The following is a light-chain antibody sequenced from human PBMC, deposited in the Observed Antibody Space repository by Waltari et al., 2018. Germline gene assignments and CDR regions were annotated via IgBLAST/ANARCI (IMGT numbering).Light chain of an antibody. V-gene: IGLV1-47*01. CDR3: ATWDDRLSGPGV. CDR1: SSNIGSKY. CDR2: RNN. J-gene: IGLJ3*02. Sequence: QSVLTQPPPASGTPGQRATISCSGSSSNIGSKYGHWYQQPPGTAPKLLIYRNNQRPSGVPDRFSGSKAGTSASLAVSGLRSEDEADYYFATWDDRLSGPGVFGGGTKLTVL.